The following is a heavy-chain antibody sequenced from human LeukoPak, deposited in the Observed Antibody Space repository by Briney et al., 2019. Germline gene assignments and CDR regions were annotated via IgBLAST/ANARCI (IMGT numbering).Heavy chain of an antibody. CDR3: ATMGPEDYYDSSGSNY. V-gene: IGHV4-59*01. D-gene: IGHD3-22*01. J-gene: IGHJ4*02. CDR1: GGSISSYY. Sequence: PSETLSLTCTVSGGSISSYYWSWIRQPPGKGLEWIGYIYYSGSTNYNPSLKSRVTISVDTSKNQFSLKLSSVTAADTAVYYCATMGPEDYYDSSGSNYWGQGTLVTVSS. CDR2: IYYSGST.